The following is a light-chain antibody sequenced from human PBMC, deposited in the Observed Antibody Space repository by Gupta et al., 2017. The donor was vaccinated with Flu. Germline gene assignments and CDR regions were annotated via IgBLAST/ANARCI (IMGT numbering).Light chain of an antibody. CDR2: STT. CDR3: LLFYSGARV. V-gene: IGLV7-43*01. Sequence: QTVVTQEPSLTVSPGGTVTLTCASSTGAVTRGFYPNWFQQKPGQPPRALTYSTTNKHSWTPARFSGSLLGGKAALTLSGVQPEDEAAYYCLLFYSGARVFGGGTRLTVL. J-gene: IGLJ3*02. CDR1: TGAVTRGFY.